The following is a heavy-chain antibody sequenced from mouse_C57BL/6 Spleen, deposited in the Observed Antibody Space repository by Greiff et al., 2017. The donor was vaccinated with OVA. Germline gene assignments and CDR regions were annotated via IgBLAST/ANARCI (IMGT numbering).Heavy chain of an antibody. CDR1: GFTFSDFY. CDR2: SRNKANDYTT. Sequence: EVKLVESGGGLVQSGRSLRLSCATSGFTFSDFYMEWVRQAPGKGLEWIAASRNKANDYTTEYSASVKGRFIVSRDTSQSILYLQMNALRAEDTAIYYCARDARTGDWFAYWGQGTLVTVSA. J-gene: IGHJ3*01. CDR3: ARDARTGDWFAY. D-gene: IGHD4-1*01. V-gene: IGHV7-1*01.